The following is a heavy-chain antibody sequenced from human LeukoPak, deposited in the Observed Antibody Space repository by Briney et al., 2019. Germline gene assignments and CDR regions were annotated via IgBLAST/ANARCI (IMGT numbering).Heavy chain of an antibody. CDR2: INHSGST. Sequence: SETLSLTCAVYGGSFSVYYWSWIRQPPGKGLEWIGEINHSGSTNYNPSLKSRVTISVDTSKNQFSLKLSSVTAADTAVYYCARAYDFWSGYLRFAPWGQGTLVTVSS. V-gene: IGHV4-34*01. J-gene: IGHJ5*02. CDR3: ARAYDFWSGYLRFAP. CDR1: GGSFSVYY. D-gene: IGHD3-3*01.